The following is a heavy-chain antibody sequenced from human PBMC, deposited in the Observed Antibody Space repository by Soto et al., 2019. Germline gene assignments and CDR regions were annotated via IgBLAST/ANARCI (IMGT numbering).Heavy chain of an antibody. CDR2: INPSGGST. V-gene: IGHV1-46*01. Sequence: QVQLVQSGAEVKKPWASVKVSCKASGYTFTSYDMHWGRQAPGQGLEWMGIINPSGGSTSYAQKFQGIVTMTRDTSTSTGYMALSSLRSDDTAMYYWASSLPSIPFDHWGQGTLVTVSS. D-gene: IGHD2-2*02. J-gene: IGHJ5*02. CDR1: GYTFTSYD. CDR3: ASSLPSIPFDH.